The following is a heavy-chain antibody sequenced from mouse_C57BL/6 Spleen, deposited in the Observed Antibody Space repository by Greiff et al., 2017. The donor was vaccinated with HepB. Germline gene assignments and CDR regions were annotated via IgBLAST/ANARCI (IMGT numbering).Heavy chain of an antibody. J-gene: IGHJ2*01. Sequence: EVQGVESGEGLVKPGGSLKLSCAASGFTFSSYAMSWVRQTPEKRLEWVAYISSGGDYIYYADTVKGRFTISRDNARNTLYLQMSSLKSEDTAMYYCTREGYDGAGFDYWGQGTTLTVSS. D-gene: IGHD2-2*01. CDR3: TREGYDGAGFDY. V-gene: IGHV5-9-1*02. CDR2: ISSGGDYI. CDR1: GFTFSSYA.